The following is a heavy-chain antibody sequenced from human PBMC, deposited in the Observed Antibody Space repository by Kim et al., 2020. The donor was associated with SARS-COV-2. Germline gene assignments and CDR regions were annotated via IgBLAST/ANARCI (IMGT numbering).Heavy chain of an antibody. Sequence: GGSLRLSCAASGFTFSSYWMHWVRQAPGKGLVWVSRIKTDGSSTSYVDSVKGRFTISRDNAKDTLYLQMNSLRAEDTAVYFCARGGGSVAGYWYFDLWGRGTLVTVPS. V-gene: IGHV3-74*01. CDR1: GFTFSSYW. J-gene: IGHJ2*01. CDR2: IKTDGSST. CDR3: ARGGGSVAGYWYFDL. D-gene: IGHD6-19*01.